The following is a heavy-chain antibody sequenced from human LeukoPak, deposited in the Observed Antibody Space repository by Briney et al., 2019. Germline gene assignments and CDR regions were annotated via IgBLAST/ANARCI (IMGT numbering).Heavy chain of an antibody. CDR3: ARKHYDSSVLRWFDP. D-gene: IGHD3-22*01. Sequence: GASVKVSCKASGYTFTSYDINWVRQATGQGLEWMGWMNPNSGNTGYAQKFQGRVTMTRNTSISTAYMELSSLRSEDTAVYYCARKHYDSSVLRWFDPWGQGTLVTVSS. J-gene: IGHJ5*02. CDR1: GYTFTSYD. CDR2: MNPNSGNT. V-gene: IGHV1-8*01.